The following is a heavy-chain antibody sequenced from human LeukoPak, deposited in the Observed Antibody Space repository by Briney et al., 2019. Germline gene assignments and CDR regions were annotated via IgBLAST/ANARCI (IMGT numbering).Heavy chain of an antibody. V-gene: IGHV1-24*01. CDR2: FDPEDGET. CDR3: AIIPDFSWPVDY. D-gene: IGHD6-13*01. Sequence: ASVKVSCKVSGYTLTELSMHWVRQAPGKGLEWMGGFDPEDGETIYAQKFQGRVTMTEDTSTDTAYMELSSLRSEDTAVYYCAIIPDFSWPVDYWGQGTLVTVSP. J-gene: IGHJ4*02. CDR1: GYTLTELS.